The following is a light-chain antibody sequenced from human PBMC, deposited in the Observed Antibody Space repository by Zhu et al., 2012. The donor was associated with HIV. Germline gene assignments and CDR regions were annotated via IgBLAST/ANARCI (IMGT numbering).Light chain of an antibody. CDR1: QSVTSTY. Sequence: EIVLTQSPGTLSLSPGERATLSCKTSQSVTSTYLAWYQQKPGQAPRLLIYGASSRATGIPDRFSGSASGTDFTLTISRLEAEDSAVYYCQYYGSSSFTFGPGTKVDIK. CDR3: QYYGSSSFT. J-gene: IGKJ3*01. V-gene: IGKV3-20*01. CDR2: GAS.